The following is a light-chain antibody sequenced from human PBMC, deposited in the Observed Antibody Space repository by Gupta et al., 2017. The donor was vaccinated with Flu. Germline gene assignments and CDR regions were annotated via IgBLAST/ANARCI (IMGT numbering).Light chain of an antibody. Sequence: DIQMTQYTSSLSESVGDRVTVTCRASQGIRNYLAWYQQKPGKVPKLLIYAASTVQSGVPSRFSGSGSGTDFTLTISSLQPEDVATYYCQKYNSAPLTFGGGTKVEIK. V-gene: IGKV1-27*01. CDR1: QGIRNY. J-gene: IGKJ4*01. CDR3: QKYNSAPLT. CDR2: AAS.